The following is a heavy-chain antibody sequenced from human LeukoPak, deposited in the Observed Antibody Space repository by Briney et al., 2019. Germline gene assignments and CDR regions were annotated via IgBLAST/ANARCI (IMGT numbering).Heavy chain of an antibody. Sequence: GGSLRLSCAASGFIFSSYGMHWVRQAPGKGLEWVAVIWYDGSNKYYADSVKGRFTISRDNSKNTLYLQMNSLRAEDTAVYYCARDRVGATTGFSFDYWGQGTLVTVSS. D-gene: IGHD1-26*01. V-gene: IGHV3-33*01. CDR2: IWYDGSNK. J-gene: IGHJ4*02. CDR3: ARDRVGATTGFSFDY. CDR1: GFIFSSYG.